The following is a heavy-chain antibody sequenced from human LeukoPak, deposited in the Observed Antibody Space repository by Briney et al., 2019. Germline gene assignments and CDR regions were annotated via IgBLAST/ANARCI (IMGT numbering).Heavy chain of an antibody. CDR3: ARGTGWYYY. Sequence: PSETLSLTCTVSGGSSNNYYWSWVRQPPGKGLEWIGYIYYSGSTNYNPSLKSRVTISVDTSKNQFSLKLSSVTAADTAVYYCARGTGWYYYWGQGTLVTVSS. V-gene: IGHV4-59*01. CDR1: GGSSNNYY. J-gene: IGHJ4*02. CDR2: IYYSGST. D-gene: IGHD6-19*01.